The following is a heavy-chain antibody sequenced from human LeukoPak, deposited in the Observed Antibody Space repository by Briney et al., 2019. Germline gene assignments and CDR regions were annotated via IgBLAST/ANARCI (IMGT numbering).Heavy chain of an antibody. D-gene: IGHD2-21*02. Sequence: PGGSLRLSCAASGFTFSSYSMNWVRQAPGKGLEWVSAIGGSGGSTYYADSVKGRFTISRDNSKNTLYLQMNSLRAEDTAVYYCANGGVVTAHDAFDIWGQGTMVTVSS. CDR3: ANGGVVTAHDAFDI. CDR1: GFTFSSYS. CDR2: IGGSGGST. J-gene: IGHJ3*02. V-gene: IGHV3-23*01.